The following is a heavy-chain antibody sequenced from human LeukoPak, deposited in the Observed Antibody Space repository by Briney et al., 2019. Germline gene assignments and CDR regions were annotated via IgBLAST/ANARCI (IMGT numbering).Heavy chain of an antibody. Sequence: PGGSLRLSCAASGFTFSNYWMTWVRQAPGKGLEWIGEIYHSGSTNYNPSLKSRVTISVDKSKNQFSLKLSSVTAADTAVYYCASPAYYYDSSGYSPFGYWGQGTLVTVSS. CDR2: IYHSGST. J-gene: IGHJ4*02. CDR3: ASPAYYYDSSGYSPFGY. V-gene: IGHV4-4*02. CDR1: GFTFSNYW. D-gene: IGHD3-22*01.